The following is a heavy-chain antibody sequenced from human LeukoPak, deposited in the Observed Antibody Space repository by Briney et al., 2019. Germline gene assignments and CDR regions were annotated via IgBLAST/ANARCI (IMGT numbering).Heavy chain of an antibody. D-gene: IGHD3-22*01. Sequence: PGGSLRPSCAASGFTFSTYGMHWVRQAPGKGLEWVAVIRYDGNNKFYVDSVRGRFTISRDNSKNTLYLQMNSLRAEDTAVYYCARAYYSDITDYPYIGYWGQGVLVTVSS. CDR1: GFTFSTYG. CDR2: IRYDGNNK. V-gene: IGHV3-33*01. CDR3: ARAYYSDITDYPYIGY. J-gene: IGHJ4*02.